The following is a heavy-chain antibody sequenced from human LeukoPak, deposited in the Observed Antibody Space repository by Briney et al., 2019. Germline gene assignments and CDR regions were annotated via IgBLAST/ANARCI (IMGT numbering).Heavy chain of an antibody. J-gene: IGHJ3*02. Sequence: GGSLRLSCAASGFTFSSYAMSWVRQAPGKGLEWVSGINWNGGSTGYADSVKGRFTISRDNAKNSLYLQMNSLRAEDTALYYCANLAVGANDAFDIWGQGTMVTVSS. D-gene: IGHD1-26*01. CDR3: ANLAVGANDAFDI. CDR2: INWNGGST. V-gene: IGHV3-20*04. CDR1: GFTFSSYA.